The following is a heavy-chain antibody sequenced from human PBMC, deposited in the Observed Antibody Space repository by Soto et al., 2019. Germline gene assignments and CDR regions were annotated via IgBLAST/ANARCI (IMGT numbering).Heavy chain of an antibody. Sequence: GGSLRLSCAASGFTFSNFWMHWVRQGPGKGLVWVARVKSDGSSTSYADSVKGRFTISRDNAKNTLYLQMNSLRVEDTAVYYWARDNWNSYWGQGTLVTV. J-gene: IGHJ4*02. CDR2: VKSDGSST. CDR1: GFTFSNFW. CDR3: ARDNWNSY. D-gene: IGHD1-1*01. V-gene: IGHV3-74*01.